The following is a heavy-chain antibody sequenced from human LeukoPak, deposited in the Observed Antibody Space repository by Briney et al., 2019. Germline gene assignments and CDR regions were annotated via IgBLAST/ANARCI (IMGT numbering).Heavy chain of an antibody. V-gene: IGHV4-59*01. J-gene: IGHJ4*02. Sequence: SETLSLTCTVSGGSISSYYRSWIRQSPGKALEWIGYIYYNGDTYYNPSLKSRVTISLDKSKSQFSLKLGSVTAADTAVYYCARYQPPDFDYWGQGTLVTVSS. CDR3: ARYQPPDFDY. CDR1: GGSISSYY. CDR2: IYYNGDT. D-gene: IGHD1-14*01.